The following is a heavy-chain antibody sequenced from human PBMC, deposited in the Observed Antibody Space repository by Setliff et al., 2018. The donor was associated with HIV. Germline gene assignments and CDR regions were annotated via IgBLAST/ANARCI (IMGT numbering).Heavy chain of an antibody. CDR1: GYIFNAYA. CDR2: IIPISGTS. Sequence: SVKVSCKPSGYIFNAYAITWVRQAPGQGLDWMGGIIPISGTSNYAQKFWGRLTITADESTRTAYMELSSLRSEDTALYYCARGPLLAGDGPYYFDYWGQGTLVTVSS. CDR3: ARGPLLAGDGPYYFDY. J-gene: IGHJ4*02. V-gene: IGHV1-69*13. D-gene: IGHD7-27*01.